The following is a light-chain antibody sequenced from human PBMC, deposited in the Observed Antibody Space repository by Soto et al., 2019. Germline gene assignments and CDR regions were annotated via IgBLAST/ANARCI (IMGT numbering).Light chain of an antibody. CDR3: QQSSSSPPT. V-gene: IGKV1-39*01. CDR2: AAS. Sequence: DIQMTQSPSSLSASVEDRVIITCRASQSISNHLNWYQQKPGKAPKLLIFAASSLQSGVPSRFSGSRSGPDFTLTISSLQPEDFATYYCQQSSSSPPTVGHGTKVDIK. J-gene: IGKJ1*01. CDR1: QSISNH.